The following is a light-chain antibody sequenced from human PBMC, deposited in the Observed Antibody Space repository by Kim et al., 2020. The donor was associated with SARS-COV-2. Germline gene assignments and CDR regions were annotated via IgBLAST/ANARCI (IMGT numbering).Light chain of an antibody. CDR2: GAS. CDR3: QQYGSSPAP. J-gene: IGKJ4*01. Sequence: EIVLTQSPGTLSLPPGERATLSCRASQSVSSSYLAWYQQKPGQAPRLLIYGASSRATGIPDRFSGSGSGTDFTLTISRLEPEDFAVYYCQQYGSSPAPFGGGTKVEI. V-gene: IGKV3-20*01. CDR1: QSVSSSY.